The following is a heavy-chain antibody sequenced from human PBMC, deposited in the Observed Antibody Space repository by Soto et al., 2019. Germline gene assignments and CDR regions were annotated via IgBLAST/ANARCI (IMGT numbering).Heavy chain of an antibody. Sequence: EVQLVDSGGGLVQPGGSLRLSCAASGFSFSTYWMTWVRQAPGKGLEWVANINQDGTGRYYVDSVKGRFTISRDNAVNSLILQMNSLSAEDTAVYYCATWGGPGDYWGQGILVTVSS. J-gene: IGHJ4*02. D-gene: IGHD3-16*01. CDR1: GFSFSTYW. V-gene: IGHV3-7*01. CDR3: ATWGGPGDY. CDR2: INQDGTGR.